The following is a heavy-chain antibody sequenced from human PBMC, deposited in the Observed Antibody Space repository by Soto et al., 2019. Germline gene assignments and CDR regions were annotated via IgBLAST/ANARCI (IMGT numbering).Heavy chain of an antibody. CDR3: AGPPELTRIYYYYGMDG. D-gene: IGHD1-7*01. CDR2: IIPIFGTA. J-gene: IGHJ6*02. V-gene: IGHV1-69*13. Sequence: SVKVSCKASGGTFSSYAISWVRQAPGQGLEWMGGIIPIFGTADYAQKFQGRVTITADESTSTAYMELSSLRSEDTAVYYCAGPPELTRIYYYYGMDGWGQGTTVTVSS. CDR1: GGTFSSYA.